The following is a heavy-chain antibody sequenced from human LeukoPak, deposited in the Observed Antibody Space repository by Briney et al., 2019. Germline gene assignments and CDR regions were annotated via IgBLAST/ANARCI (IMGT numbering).Heavy chain of an antibody. D-gene: IGHD3-22*01. CDR3: AAHSSGYYVPLDY. J-gene: IGHJ4*02. CDR1: GFTFSTYA. V-gene: IGHV3-23*01. Sequence: GGSLRLSCAASGFTFSTYAMSWVRQAPGEGLEWVSTISGSGGSTYYADSVKGRFTISRDNSKNTLYLQMNSLRAEDTAVYYCAAHSSGYYVPLDYWGQGTLVTVSS. CDR2: ISGSGGST.